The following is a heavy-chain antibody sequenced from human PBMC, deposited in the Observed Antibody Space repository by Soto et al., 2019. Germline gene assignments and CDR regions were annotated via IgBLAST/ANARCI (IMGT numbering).Heavy chain of an antibody. Sequence: EVQLVESGGGLVQPGGSLRLSCAASGFTVSSNYMSWVRQAPGKGLEWVSVIYSGGSTYYADSVKGRFTISRDNSKNTLYLQMNSLRAEDTAVYYCASGVEDGAGAVAGTTGGYFDYWGQGTLVTVSS. V-gene: IGHV3-66*01. CDR2: IYSGGST. D-gene: IGHD6-19*01. CDR1: GFTVSSNY. J-gene: IGHJ4*02. CDR3: ASGVEDGAGAVAGTTGGYFDY.